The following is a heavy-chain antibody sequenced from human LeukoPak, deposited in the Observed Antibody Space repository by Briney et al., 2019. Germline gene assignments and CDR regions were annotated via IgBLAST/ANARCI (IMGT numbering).Heavy chain of an antibody. CDR1: GASIRGYY. J-gene: IGHJ4*02. Sequence: SETLSLTCTVSGASIRGYYWSWIRQPPGKGLEWIGYIHYTGSTDYNPSLKNRLTILVDTSKNQFSLMLTSVTAADTAVYYCARGYGSGSYNNFNRWGQGLLVAVSS. V-gene: IGHV4-59*01. CDR2: IHYTGST. D-gene: IGHD3-10*01. CDR3: ARGYGSGSYNNFNR.